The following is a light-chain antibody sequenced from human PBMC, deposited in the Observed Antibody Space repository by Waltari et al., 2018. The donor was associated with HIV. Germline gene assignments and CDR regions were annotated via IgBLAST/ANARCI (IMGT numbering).Light chain of an antibody. Sequence: QSALTQPASVSGSPGQSITISCTGTSSDIGAYNYVSWYQQHPAKAPKLMTYEVSNRPSGVSNRFSGSKSGNTASLTISGLQAEDEADYYCSSYTGSSTPVVFAGGTKLTVL. CDR3: SSYTGSSTPVV. J-gene: IGLJ2*01. V-gene: IGLV2-14*01. CDR2: EVS. CDR1: SSDIGAYNY.